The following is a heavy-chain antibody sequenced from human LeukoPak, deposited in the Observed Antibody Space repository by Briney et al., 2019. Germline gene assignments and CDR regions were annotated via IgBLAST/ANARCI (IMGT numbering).Heavy chain of an antibody. J-gene: IGHJ4*02. V-gene: IGHV4-39*01. CDR2: IYQSGNT. CDR3: TRHQTNNYGSGSPFDY. D-gene: IGHD3-10*01. CDR1: GDSISGSAYY. Sequence: SETLSLTCTVSGDSISGSAYYWAWIRQPPGRGLEWIGSIYQSGNTHYNPSLESPITMFVDTPKNQFSLKLSSVTAADTAVYYCTRHQTNNYGSGSPFDYWGRGTLVTVSS.